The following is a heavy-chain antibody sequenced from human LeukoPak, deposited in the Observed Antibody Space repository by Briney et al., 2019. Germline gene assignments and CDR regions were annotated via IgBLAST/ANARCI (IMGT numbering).Heavy chain of an antibody. Sequence: LSLTCTVSGGPISSTSYYWGWIRQPPGKGLEWVSYISSSGSTIYYADSVKGRFTISRDNAKNSLYLQMNSLRAEDTAVYYCARDSWGSTWGQGTLVTVSS. CDR3: ARDSWGST. V-gene: IGHV3-11*04. D-gene: IGHD3-16*01. J-gene: IGHJ5*02. CDR2: ISSSGSTI. CDR1: GGPISSTSYY.